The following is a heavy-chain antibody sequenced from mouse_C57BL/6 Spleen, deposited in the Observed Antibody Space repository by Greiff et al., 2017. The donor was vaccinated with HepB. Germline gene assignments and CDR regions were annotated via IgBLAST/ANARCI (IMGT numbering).Heavy chain of an antibody. Sequence: LVESGPELVKPGASVKISCKASGYSFTSYYIHWVKQRPGQGLEWIGWIYPGSGNTKYNEKFKGKATLTADTSSSTAYMQLSSLTSEDSAVYYCAIYYGYANWYFDVWGTGTTVTVSS. V-gene: IGHV1-66*01. CDR3: AIYYGYANWYFDV. CDR1: GYSFTSYY. D-gene: IGHD2-2*01. J-gene: IGHJ1*03. CDR2: IYPGSGNT.